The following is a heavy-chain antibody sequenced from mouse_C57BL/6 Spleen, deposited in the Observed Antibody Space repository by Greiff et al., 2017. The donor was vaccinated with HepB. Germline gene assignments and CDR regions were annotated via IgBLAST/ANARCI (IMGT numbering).Heavy chain of an antibody. CDR2: IDPANGNT. J-gene: IGHJ4*01. CDR3: ARVGDDGGNAMDY. Sequence: EVQLQQSVAELVRPGASVKLSCTASGFNIKNTYMHWVKQRPEQGLEWIGRIDPANGNTKYAPKFQGKATITADTSSNTAYLELSSRTYEETAIYYWARVGDDGGNAMDYWGQGTSVTVSS. V-gene: IGHV14-3*01. CDR1: GFNIKNTY.